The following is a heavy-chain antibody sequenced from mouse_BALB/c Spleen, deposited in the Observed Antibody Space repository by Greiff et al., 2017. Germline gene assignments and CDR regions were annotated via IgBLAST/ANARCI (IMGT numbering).Heavy chain of an antibody. D-gene: IGHD2-4*01. V-gene: IGHV5-6-3*01. J-gene: IGHJ4*01. CDR2: INSNGGST. CDR1: GFTFSSYG. Sequence: EVQLVESGGGLVQPGGSLKLSCAASGFTFSSYGMSWVRQTPDKRLELVATINSNGGSTYYPDSVKGRFTISRDNAKNTLYLQMSSLKSEDTAMYYCARDYDYDEGYAMDYWGQGTSVTVSS. CDR3: ARDYDYDEGYAMDY.